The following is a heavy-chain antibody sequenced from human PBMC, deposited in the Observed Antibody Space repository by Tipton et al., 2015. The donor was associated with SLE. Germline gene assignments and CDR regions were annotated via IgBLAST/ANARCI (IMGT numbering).Heavy chain of an antibody. CDR2: VSYGGSNK. V-gene: IGHV3-30*04. J-gene: IGHJ4*02. Sequence: SLRLSCAASGFTFSSYTMHWVRQAPGKGLEWVAVVSYGGSNKYYADSVKGRFTVSGDTPKNTVYLQLSSLRVEDTAVYYCARQYLPGSGPSFDSWGQGTLVTVSS. CDR1: GFTFSSYT. CDR3: ARQYLPGSGPSFDS. D-gene: IGHD2/OR15-2a*01.